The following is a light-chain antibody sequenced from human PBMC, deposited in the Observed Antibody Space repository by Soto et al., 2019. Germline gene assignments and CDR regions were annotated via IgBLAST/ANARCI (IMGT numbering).Light chain of an antibody. CDR2: SNN. Sequence: QSVLTQPPSASGTPGQRITISCSGSSSNIGSHTVNWHQQVPGTAPKLLIYSNNERPPGVPDRFSGSKSGTSASLAISGLQSGDEADYYCAAWDDSLNGVIFGGGTKLTVL. V-gene: IGLV1-44*01. CDR3: AAWDDSLNGVI. CDR1: SSNIGSHT. J-gene: IGLJ2*01.